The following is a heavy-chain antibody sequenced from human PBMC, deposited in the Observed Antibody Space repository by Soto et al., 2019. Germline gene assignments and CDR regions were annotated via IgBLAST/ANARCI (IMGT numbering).Heavy chain of an antibody. V-gene: IGHV3-23*01. Sequence: EVQLLESGGGLVQPGGSLRLSCTASGFTFSTYAMNWVRQAPGKGLEWVSAIGAGSLNIYYADPVKGRFTISRDNSKNALHLQMTRLSAEDTAVYYCATPSQGLLQSFHWGQGTLVTVSS. J-gene: IGHJ4*02. CDR1: GFTFSTYA. CDR2: IGAGSLNI. D-gene: IGHD2-15*01. CDR3: ATPSQGLLQSFH.